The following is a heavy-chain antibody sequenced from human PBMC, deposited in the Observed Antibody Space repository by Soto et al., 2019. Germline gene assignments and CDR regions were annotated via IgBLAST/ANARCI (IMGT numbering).Heavy chain of an antibody. D-gene: IGHD1-7*01. CDR3: ARGITGTILYYYYYYMDV. Sequence: ALVKVSCKASGYTFTSYGISWVRQAPGQGLEWMGWISAYNGNTNYAQKLQGRVTMTTDTSTSTAYMELRSLRSDDTAVYYCARGITGTILYYYYYYMDVWGKGTTVTVSS. CDR2: ISAYNGNT. V-gene: IGHV1-18*01. CDR1: GYTFTSYG. J-gene: IGHJ6*03.